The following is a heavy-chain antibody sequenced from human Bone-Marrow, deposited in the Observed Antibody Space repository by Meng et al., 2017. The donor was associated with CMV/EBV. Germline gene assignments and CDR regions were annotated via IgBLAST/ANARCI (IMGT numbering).Heavy chain of an antibody. V-gene: IGHV1-2*02. CDR3: ARDQLGYCSSTSCYLGDYYYGMDV. J-gene: IGHJ6*02. D-gene: IGHD2-2*01. CDR2: INPNSGGT. CDR1: GYTFTGYY. Sequence: ASVKVSCKASGYTFTGYYVHWVRQAPGQGLEWMGWINPNSGGTNYAQKFQGRVTMTRDTSISTAYMELSRLRSDDTAVYYCARDQLGYCSSTSCYLGDYYYGMDVWGQGTTVTVSS.